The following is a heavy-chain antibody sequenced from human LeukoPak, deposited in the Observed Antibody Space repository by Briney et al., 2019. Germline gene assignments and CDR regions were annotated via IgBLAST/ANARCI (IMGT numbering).Heavy chain of an antibody. V-gene: IGHV3-21*01. D-gene: IGHD3-22*01. CDR2: ISHSSTYI. CDR1: GSTFSTFG. CDR3: ARGYYYDSSVAY. J-gene: IGHJ4*02. Sequence: PGGSLRLSCAASGSTFSTFGFNWVRQAPGKGLEWVSSISHSSTYISYADSVKGRFTISRDNARNSLYLQMNSLRAEDTAVYYCARGYYYDSSVAYWGQGTLVTVSS.